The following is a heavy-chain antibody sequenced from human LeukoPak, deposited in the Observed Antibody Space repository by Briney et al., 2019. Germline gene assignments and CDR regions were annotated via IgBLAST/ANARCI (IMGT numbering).Heavy chain of an antibody. CDR2: IIPIFGTA. Sequence: GASVKVSCKASGYTFTSYGISWVRQAPGQGLEWMGGIIPIFGTANYAQKFQGRVTITADESTSTVYMELSSLRSEDTAVYYCARDRVGLRAFDIWGQGTMVTVSS. CDR1: GYTFTSYG. J-gene: IGHJ3*02. V-gene: IGHV1-69*13. D-gene: IGHD2-15*01. CDR3: ARDRVGLRAFDI.